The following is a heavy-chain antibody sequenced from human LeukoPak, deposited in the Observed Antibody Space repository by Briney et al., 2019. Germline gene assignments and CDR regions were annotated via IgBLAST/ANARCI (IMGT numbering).Heavy chain of an antibody. CDR2: IKDDGTEK. V-gene: IGHV3-7*01. J-gene: IGHJ4*02. Sequence: GGSLRLSCAASGFTFSNYWMGWVRQPPGKGLQWVANIKDDGTEKYYVDSVKGRFTISRDNAKNSVYLQMNSLRVGDTAVYYCARRPFGADYWGQGTLVTVSS. CDR1: GFTFSNYW. D-gene: IGHD3-10*01. CDR3: ARRPFGADY.